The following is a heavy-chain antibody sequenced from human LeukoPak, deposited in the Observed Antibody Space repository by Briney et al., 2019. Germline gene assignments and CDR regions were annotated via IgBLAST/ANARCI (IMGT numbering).Heavy chain of an antibody. Sequence: GGSLRLSCAASGFTFNDYYMSWIRQAPGKGLEWVSTVGRSGVDTYYADSVRGRFTISKDSSKNTLQMNSLSAEDTAIYYCVKHSGGVYGNSDSWGQGILVTVSS. D-gene: IGHD1-1*01. CDR1: GFTFNDYY. J-gene: IGHJ4*02. CDR3: VKHSGGVYGNSDS. V-gene: IGHV3-23*01. CDR2: VGRSGVDT.